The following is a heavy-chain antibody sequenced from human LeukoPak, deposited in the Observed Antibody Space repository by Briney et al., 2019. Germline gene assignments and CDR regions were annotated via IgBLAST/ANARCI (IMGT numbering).Heavy chain of an antibody. D-gene: IGHD3-22*01. Sequence: GASVKVSCKASGYTFTGYYMHWVRQAPGQGLEWMGIINPSGGSTSYAQKFQGRVTMTRDMSTSTVYMELSSLRSEDTAVYYCARDYYDSSGYPPHAFDIWGQGTMVTVSS. J-gene: IGHJ3*02. V-gene: IGHV1-46*01. CDR3: ARDYYDSSGYPPHAFDI. CDR1: GYTFTGYY. CDR2: INPSGGST.